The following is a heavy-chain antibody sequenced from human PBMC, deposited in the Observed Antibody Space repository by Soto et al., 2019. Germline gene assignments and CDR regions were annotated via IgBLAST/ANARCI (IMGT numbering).Heavy chain of an antibody. Sequence: QVQLVESGGGLVKPGGSLRLSCAASGFTFSDYYMSWIRQAPGKGLEWVSYLSSSGSTIYYEDSGKVRFTISSDNAKNSLYLQMNSLRAEDTAVYYCQAWLVTYYYYYMDVWGKGTTVTVSS. J-gene: IGHJ6*03. CDR3: QAWLVTYYYYYMDV. CDR1: GFTFSDYY. V-gene: IGHV3-11*01. D-gene: IGHD3-22*01. CDR2: LSSSGSTI.